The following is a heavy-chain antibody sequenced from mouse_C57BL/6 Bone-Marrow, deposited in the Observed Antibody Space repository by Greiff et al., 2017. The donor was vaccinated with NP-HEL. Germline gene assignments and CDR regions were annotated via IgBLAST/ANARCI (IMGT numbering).Heavy chain of an antibody. CDR1: GFNIKDYY. Sequence: EVKLQQSGAELVRPGASVKLSCTASGFNIKDYYMHWVKQRPEQGLEWIGRIDPEDGDTEYAPKFQGKATMTADTSSNTAYLQLSSLTSEDTAVYYCTTLVYYYGSSPYYFDYWGQGTTLTVSS. D-gene: IGHD1-1*01. J-gene: IGHJ2*01. CDR3: TTLVYYYGSSPYYFDY. CDR2: IDPEDGDT. V-gene: IGHV14-1*01.